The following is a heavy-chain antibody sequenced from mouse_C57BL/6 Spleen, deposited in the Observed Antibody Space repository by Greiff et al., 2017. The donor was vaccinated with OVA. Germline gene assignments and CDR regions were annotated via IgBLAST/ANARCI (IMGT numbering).Heavy chain of an antibody. CDR2: IWRGGST. D-gene: IGHD2-10*02. J-gene: IGHJ4*01. V-gene: IGHV2-5*01. CDR3: AKKIEYHYAMDY. Sequence: QVQLKESGPGLVQPSQSLSITCTVSGFSLTSYGVHWVRQSPGKGLEWLGVIWRGGSTDYNAAFMSRLSITKDNSKSQVFFKKNRLQDDETTIYDCAKKIEYHYAMDYWGQGTSVTVSS. CDR1: GFSLTSYG.